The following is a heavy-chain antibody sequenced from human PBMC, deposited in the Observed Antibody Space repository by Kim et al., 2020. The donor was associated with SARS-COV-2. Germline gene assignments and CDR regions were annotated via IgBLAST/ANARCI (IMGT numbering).Heavy chain of an antibody. J-gene: IGHJ4*02. CDR2: ISYDGSNK. D-gene: IGHD3-16*02. V-gene: IGHV3-30*18. Sequence: GGSLRLSCAASGFTFSSYGMHWVRQAPGKGLEWVAVISYDGSNKYYADSVKGRFTISRDNSKNTLYLQMNSLRAEDTAVYYCAKEGGLGEGGFYYDYVWGSYRSPPFDYWGQGTLVTVSS. CDR1: GFTFSSYG. CDR3: AKEGGLGEGGFYYDYVWGSYRSPPFDY.